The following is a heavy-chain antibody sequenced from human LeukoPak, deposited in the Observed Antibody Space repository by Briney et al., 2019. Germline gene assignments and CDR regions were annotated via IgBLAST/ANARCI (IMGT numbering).Heavy chain of an antibody. V-gene: IGHV3-9*01. Sequence: TGRSLRLSCAASGFTFDDYAMHWVRQAPGKGLEWVSGISWNSGSIGYADSVKGRFTISRDNAKNSLYLQINSLRAEDTAVYYCARFAAGGSYYYYMDVWGKGTTVTVSS. CDR2: ISWNSGSI. J-gene: IGHJ6*03. D-gene: IGHD3-10*01. CDR1: GFTFDDYA. CDR3: ARFAAGGSYYYYMDV.